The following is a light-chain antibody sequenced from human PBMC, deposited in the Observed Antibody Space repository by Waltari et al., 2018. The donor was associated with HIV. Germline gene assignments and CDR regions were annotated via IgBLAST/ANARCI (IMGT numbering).Light chain of an antibody. J-gene: IGLJ2*01. Sequence: QSAMPQPPPASGSPGQSVTIASTANAREIGGYDSVPWYQQHPGKAPKLMIYEVTKRPSGVPDRFSGSKSGNTASLTVSGLQAEDEADYYCSSYAGSNNLLFGGGTKLTVL. CDR3: SSYAGSNNLL. V-gene: IGLV2-8*01. CDR1: AREIGGYDS. CDR2: EVT.